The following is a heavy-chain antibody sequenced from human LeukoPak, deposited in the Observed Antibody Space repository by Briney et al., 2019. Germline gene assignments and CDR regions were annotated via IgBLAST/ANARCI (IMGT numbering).Heavy chain of an antibody. CDR2: ISGSGGST. CDR3: AKDRAIVVVVAATHY. CDR1: GFTFSSYA. D-gene: IGHD2-15*01. J-gene: IGHJ4*02. Sequence: QPGGSLRLSCAASGFTFSSYAMSWVRQAPGKGLEWVSAISGSGGSTYYADSVKGGVTISRDNAKNTLYLQMNRLRAEDTAVYYCAKDRAIVVVVAATHYWGQGTLVTVSS. V-gene: IGHV3-23*01.